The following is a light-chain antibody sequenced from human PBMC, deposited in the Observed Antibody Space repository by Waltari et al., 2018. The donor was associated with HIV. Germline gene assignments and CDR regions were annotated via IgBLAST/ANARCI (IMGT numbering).Light chain of an antibody. CDR2: KDT. V-gene: IGLV3-25*03. Sequence: YELTQPPSVSVSPGQTASIICSGAELPDPYATWYQQRPGHAPVLVIYKDTERPHGIPERFSGYSSGTTTTLTISGVQEEDEGYYYFQSPDRTCTLAVFGGGTKLTVL. J-gene: IGLJ3*02. CDR3: QSPDRTCTLAV. CDR1: ELPDPY.